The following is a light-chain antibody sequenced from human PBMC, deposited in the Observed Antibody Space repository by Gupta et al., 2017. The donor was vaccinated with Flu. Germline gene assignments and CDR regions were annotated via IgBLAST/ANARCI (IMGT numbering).Light chain of an antibody. CDR1: QDIGSW. CDR3: QEANSFPLT. CDR2: SAS. V-gene: IGKV1-12*01. Sequence: GDRVTITCRASQDIGSWLAWYQQKPGKAPKLLIYSASSVQSGVPSRFTGAGYGTDFTLTITTLQPEDFATYYCQEANSFPLTFGGGTTVDI. J-gene: IGKJ4*01.